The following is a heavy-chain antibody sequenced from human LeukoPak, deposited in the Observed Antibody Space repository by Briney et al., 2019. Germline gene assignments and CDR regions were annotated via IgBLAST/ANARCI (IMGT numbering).Heavy chain of an antibody. CDR3: TRDAGFELGTGYSSGSGFDY. CDR1: GGSISSYY. CDR2: IYYSGST. D-gene: IGHD6-19*01. V-gene: IGHV4-59*01. J-gene: IGHJ4*02. Sequence: SETLSLTCTVSGGSISSYYWSWIRQPPGKGLEWIGYIYYSGSTNYNPSLKSRVTISVDTSKNQFSLKLSSVTAADTAVYYCTRDAGFELGTGYSSGSGFDYWGQGTLVTVSS.